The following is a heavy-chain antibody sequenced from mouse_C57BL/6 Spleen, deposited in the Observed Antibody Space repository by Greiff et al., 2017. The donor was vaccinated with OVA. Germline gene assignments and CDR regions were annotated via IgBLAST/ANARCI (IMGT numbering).Heavy chain of an antibody. J-gene: IGHJ3*01. CDR1: GFSLTSYG. D-gene: IGHD4-1*02. CDR2: IWSGGST. Sequence: VPGVESGPGLVQPSQSLSITCTVSGFSLTSYGVHWVRQSPGKGLEWLGVIWSGGSTDYNAAFISRLSISKDNSKSQVFFKMNSLQADDTAIYYCASSTGGFAYWGQGTLVTVSA. CDR3: ASSTGGFAY. V-gene: IGHV2-2*01.